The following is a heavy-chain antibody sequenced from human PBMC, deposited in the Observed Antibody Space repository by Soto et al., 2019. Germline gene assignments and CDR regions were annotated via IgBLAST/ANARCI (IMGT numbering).Heavy chain of an antibody. CDR2: IYYSGGT. Sequence: QVQLQEAGPGLVKPSQTLSLTCTVSGGSISSGGYYWSWIRQHPGKGLEWIGYIYYSGGTYYNPSLKSRVTISVDTSKNQFSLKLSSVTAADTAVYYCARERKALLVDYWGQGTLVTVSS. CDR1: GGSISSGGYY. V-gene: IGHV4-31*03. J-gene: IGHJ4*02. D-gene: IGHD2-21*01. CDR3: ARERKALLVDY.